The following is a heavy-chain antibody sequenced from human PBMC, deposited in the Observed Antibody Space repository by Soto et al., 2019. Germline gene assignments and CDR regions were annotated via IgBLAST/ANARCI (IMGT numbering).Heavy chain of an antibody. CDR1: GVTFSIYS. Sequence: GWSPRIACAACGVTFSIYSMNLFRQAPGRGREWVASFSSGSSYIYYADSVKGRFTISRDKAKNSLYLQMNSLRAEDTAVYYCARVTNPGIAVAGMGYWGQGTLVTVPS. V-gene: IGHV3-21*01. CDR2: FSSGSSYI. D-gene: IGHD6-19*01. J-gene: IGHJ4*02. CDR3: ARVTNPGIAVAGMGY.